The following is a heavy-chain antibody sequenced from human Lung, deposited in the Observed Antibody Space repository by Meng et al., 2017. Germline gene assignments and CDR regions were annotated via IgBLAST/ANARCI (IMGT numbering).Heavy chain of an antibody. CDR2: INHSGTN. CDR1: GGVYSDYF. Sequence: VLHQGWVPRWCAPLETLSLTVFLSGGVYSDYFWGWIRKPPGKGLEWVGEINHSGTNNYNTPHERRATISVDTSQNNSSLKLSFVTAADSAVYYCARGPTTMAHDFDYWGQGTLVTVSS. V-gene: IGHV4-34*01. CDR3: ARGPTTMAHDFDY. J-gene: IGHJ4*02. D-gene: IGHD4-11*01.